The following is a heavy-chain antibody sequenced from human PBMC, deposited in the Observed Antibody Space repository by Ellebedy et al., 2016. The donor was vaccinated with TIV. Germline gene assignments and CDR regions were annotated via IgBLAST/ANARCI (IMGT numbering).Heavy chain of an antibody. J-gene: IGHJ4*03. Sequence: GESLKISXAASGFDFSTYAMHWVRQAPGKGLEWLAVISYDASKQYYSDSVKGRFTISRDNAKNVSFLQMHTLRVEDTAVYYCGKDGFGRSYLDSWGQGTLVTVSS. D-gene: IGHD2-15*01. CDR1: GFDFSTYA. V-gene: IGHV3-30*04. CDR2: ISYDASKQ. CDR3: GKDGFGRSYLDS.